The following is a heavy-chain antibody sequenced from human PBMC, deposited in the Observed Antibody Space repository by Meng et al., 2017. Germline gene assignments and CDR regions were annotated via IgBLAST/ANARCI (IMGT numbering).Heavy chain of an antibody. CDR3: ARACGGDCYLRYYYYGMDV. Sequence: GGSLRLSCAASGFTFSDYYMSWIRQAPGKGLEWVSYISSSGSTIHYADSVKGRFTISRDNAKNSLYLQMNSLRAEDTAVYYCARACGGDCYLRYYYYGMDVWGQGTTVTVSS. CDR1: GFTFSDYY. V-gene: IGHV3-11*01. CDR2: ISSSGSTI. D-gene: IGHD2-21*02. J-gene: IGHJ6*02.